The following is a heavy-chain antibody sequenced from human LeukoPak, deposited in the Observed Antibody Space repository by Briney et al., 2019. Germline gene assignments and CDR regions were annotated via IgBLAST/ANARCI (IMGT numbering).Heavy chain of an antibody. CDR1: GFTFSSYA. D-gene: IGHD3-22*01. CDR2: ISYDGSNK. J-gene: IGHJ3*02. Sequence: GSLRLSCAASGFTFSSYAMHWVRQAPGKGLEWVAVISYDGSNKYYADSVKGRFTISRDNSKNTLYLQMNSLRAEDTAVYYCAGPRVVVIVKDAFDIWGQGTMVTVSS. V-gene: IGHV3-30-3*01. CDR3: AGPRVVVIVKDAFDI.